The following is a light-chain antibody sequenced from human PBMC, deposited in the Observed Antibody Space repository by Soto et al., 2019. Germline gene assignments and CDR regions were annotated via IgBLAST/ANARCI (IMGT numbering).Light chain of an antibody. V-gene: IGKV4-1*01. CDR2: WAS. CDR3: QQYYRAPRT. CDR1: QSVLYRSNNKNH. J-gene: IGKJ2*01. Sequence: DIVMTQSPDSLAVSLGERATINCKSSQSVLYRSNNKNHLAWYQQKPGQPPKLVIYWASTRESGVPDRFSGSGSGTDFTLTISSLQAEDVAVYYCQQYYRAPRTFGQGTKVE.